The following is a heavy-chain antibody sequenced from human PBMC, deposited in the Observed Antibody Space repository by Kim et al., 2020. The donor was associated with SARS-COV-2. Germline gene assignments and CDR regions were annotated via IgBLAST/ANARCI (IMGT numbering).Heavy chain of an antibody. CDR2: IYSDGST. V-gene: IGHV3-53*01. D-gene: IGHD6-13*01. Sequence: GGSLRLSCVASGFTVRNNYMTWVRQAPGKGLEWVSVIYSDGSTYYADSVKGRFTISRDNSKNTLYLQMNSLRAEDTAVYYCARDHSRYSTRYSPRGWFDPWCQGTLVTVSS. CDR3: ARDHSRYSTRYSPRGWFDP. CDR1: GFTVRNNY. J-gene: IGHJ5*02.